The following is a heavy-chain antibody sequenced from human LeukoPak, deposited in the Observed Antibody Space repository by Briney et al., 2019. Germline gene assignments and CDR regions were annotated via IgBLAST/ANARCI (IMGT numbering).Heavy chain of an antibody. CDR2: MSSGSAYI. CDR3: ARARQLVGYYYMDV. D-gene: IGHD6-6*01. Sequence: PGGSLRLASAASGFTFSGYSMNWVRRARVCGLASFSYMSSGSAYIYYADSVKGRFTISRDNAKNSLYLQMNSLRAEDTAVYYCARARQLVGYYYMDVWGKGTTVTVSS. CDR1: GFTFSGYS. J-gene: IGHJ6*03. V-gene: IGHV3-21*01.